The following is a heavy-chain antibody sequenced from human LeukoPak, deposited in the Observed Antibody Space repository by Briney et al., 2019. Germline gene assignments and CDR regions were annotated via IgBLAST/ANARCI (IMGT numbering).Heavy chain of an antibody. CDR3: ARDRTTGTSGVWFDP. D-gene: IGHD1-1*01. CDR1: GGTFSSYA. Sequence: AASVKVSCKASGGTFSSYAISWVRQAPGQGLEWMGRIIPIFGTANYAQKFQGRVTITTDESTSTAYMELSSLRSEDTAVYYCARDRTTGTSGVWFDPWGQGTLVTVSS. V-gene: IGHV1-69*05. J-gene: IGHJ5*02. CDR2: IIPIFGTA.